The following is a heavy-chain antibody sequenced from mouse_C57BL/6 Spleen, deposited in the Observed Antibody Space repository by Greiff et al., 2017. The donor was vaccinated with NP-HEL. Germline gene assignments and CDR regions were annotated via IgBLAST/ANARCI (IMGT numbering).Heavy chain of an antibody. V-gene: IGHV1-64*01. CDR1: GYTFTSYW. J-gene: IGHJ4*01. CDR3: ARWEGSRGAMDY. Sequence: QVQLQQPGAELVKPGASVKLSCKASGYTFTSYWMHWVKQRPGQGLEWIGMIHPNSGSTNYNEKFKSKATLTVDKSSSTAYMQLSSLTSEDSAVYYCARWEGSRGAMDYWGQGTSVTVSS. CDR2: IHPNSGST. D-gene: IGHD3-3*01.